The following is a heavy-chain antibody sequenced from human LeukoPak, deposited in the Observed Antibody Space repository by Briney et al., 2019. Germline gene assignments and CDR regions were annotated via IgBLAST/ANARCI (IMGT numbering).Heavy chain of an antibody. CDR2: IGTAGDT. CDR1: GFTFSSYD. CDR3: ARDRQGPFDY. V-gene: IGHV3-13*01. Sequence: GGPLRLPCEASGFTFSSYDMHWVRQATGKVLEWVSAIGTAGDTYYPGSVKGRFTISRENAKNSLYLQMNSLRAGDTAVYYCARDRQGPFDYWGQGTLVTVSS. J-gene: IGHJ4*02.